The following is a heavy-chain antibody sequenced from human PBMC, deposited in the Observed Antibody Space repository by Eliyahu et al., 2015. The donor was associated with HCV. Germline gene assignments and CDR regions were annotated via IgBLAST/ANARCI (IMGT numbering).Heavy chain of an antibody. CDR2: ISGGGGGR. Sequence: EVQLLESGGGLVQPGGSLRLSCAASGFSFSSYAMSWVRQAPGKGLEWVSTISGGGGGRYYADSVKGRFTISRDNSKNTLYLQMNSLRAEDSAVYYCAKSLANDYGGHSVWVRLFDYWGQGTLVTVSS. V-gene: IGHV3-23*01. D-gene: IGHD4-23*01. CDR3: AKSLANDYGGHSVWVRLFDY. J-gene: IGHJ4*02. CDR1: GFSFSSYA.